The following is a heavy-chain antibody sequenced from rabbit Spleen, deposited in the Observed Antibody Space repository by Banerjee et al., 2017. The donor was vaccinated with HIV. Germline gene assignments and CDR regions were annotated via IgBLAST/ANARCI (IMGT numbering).Heavy chain of an antibody. D-gene: IGHD6-1*01. Sequence: QSLEESGGDLVKPGASLTLTCTASGFSFSRSYYMCWVRQAPGKGLEWIACIDTSSVTTYYASWAKGRFTISKILSTTVTLQMTSLTAADTATYFCARSDDIYVAYGYATFNLWGPGTLVTVS. CDR2: IDTSSVTT. CDR3: ARSDDIYVAYGYATFNL. CDR1: GFSFSRSYY. J-gene: IGHJ4*01. V-gene: IGHV1S40*01.